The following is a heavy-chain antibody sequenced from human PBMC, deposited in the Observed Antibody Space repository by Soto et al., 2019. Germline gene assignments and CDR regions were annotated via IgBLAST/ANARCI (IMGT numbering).Heavy chain of an antibody. CDR3: ARGSVRTMIVVWFDY. CDR2: IYYSGST. CDR1: GVSVSSGIYY. V-gene: IGHV4-61*01. J-gene: IGHJ4*02. Sequence: SETLSLTCTVSGVSVSSGIYYWSWIRQPPGKGLEWIGYIYYSGSTNYNPSLKSRVTISVDTSKNQFSLKLSSVTAADTAVYYCARGSVRTMIVVWFDYWGQGTLVTVSS. D-gene: IGHD3-22*01.